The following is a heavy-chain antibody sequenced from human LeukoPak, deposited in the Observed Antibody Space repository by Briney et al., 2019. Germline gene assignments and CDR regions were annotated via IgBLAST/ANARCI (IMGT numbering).Heavy chain of an antibody. D-gene: IGHD6-13*01. V-gene: IGHV4-30-2*01. CDR3: ARIYSSSWYVNYYYYGMDV. CDR1: GGSISSGGYS. CDR2: IYHSGST. J-gene: IGHJ6*02. Sequence: SETLSLTCAVSGGSISSGGYSWSWIRQPPGKGLEWIGYIYHSGSTYYNPSLKSRVTISVDRSKNQFSLKLSSVTAADTAVYYCARIYSSSWYVNYYYYGMDVWGQGTTVTVSS.